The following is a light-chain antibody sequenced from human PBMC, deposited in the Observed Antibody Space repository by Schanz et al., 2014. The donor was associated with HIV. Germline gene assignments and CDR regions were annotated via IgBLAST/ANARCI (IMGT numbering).Light chain of an antibody. CDR2: WAS. Sequence: DIVMTQSPDSLAVSLGERATIHCRSSQSILYNSNNKNYLAWYQQKPGQPPNLLIYWASTRESGVPDRFSGGGSGTDFTLTISSLQAEDVAVYYCQQYYSSPYTFGQGTKLEIK. CDR1: QSILYNSNNKNY. J-gene: IGKJ2*01. V-gene: IGKV4-1*01. CDR3: QQYYSSPYT.